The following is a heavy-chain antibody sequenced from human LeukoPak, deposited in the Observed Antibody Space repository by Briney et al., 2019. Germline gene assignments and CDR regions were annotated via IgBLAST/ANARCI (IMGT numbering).Heavy chain of an antibody. CDR2: INSDGSST. J-gene: IGHJ4*02. CDR1: GFTFSSYW. Sequence: GGSLRLSCAASGFTFSSYWMHWVRQAPGKGLVWVSRINSDGSSTSYADSVKGRFTISRDNAKNTLYLQVNSLRAEDTAVYYCARVLVAPSGDYWGQGTLVTVSS. CDR3: ARVLVAPSGDY. V-gene: IGHV3-74*01. D-gene: IGHD2-8*02.